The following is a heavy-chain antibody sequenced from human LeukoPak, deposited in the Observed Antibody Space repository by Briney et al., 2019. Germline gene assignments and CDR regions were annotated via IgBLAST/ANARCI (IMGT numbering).Heavy chain of an antibody. Sequence: GESLKISCKGSGYSFTSYWIGRVRQMPGKGLEWMGIIYPGDSDTRYSPSFQGQVTISADKSISTAYLQWSSLKASDTAMYYCARAYYYYYDSSGYPDYWGQGTLVTVSS. V-gene: IGHV5-51*01. CDR1: GYSFTSYW. CDR2: IYPGDSDT. D-gene: IGHD3-22*01. CDR3: ARAYYYYYDSSGYPDY. J-gene: IGHJ4*02.